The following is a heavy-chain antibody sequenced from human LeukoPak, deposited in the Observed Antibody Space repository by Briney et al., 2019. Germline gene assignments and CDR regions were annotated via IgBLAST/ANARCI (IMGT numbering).Heavy chain of an antibody. Sequence: ASVKVSCKASGYTFTGYYIHWVRQAPGQGLEWMGWSNPNSGGANYAQKFQGRVTMTRDTSISTAYMELRSLRSDDTAVYYCARAHPEYYDSSGYNPLDFWGQGTLVTVSS. CDR2: SNPNSGGA. D-gene: IGHD3-22*01. CDR3: ARAHPEYYDSSGYNPLDF. CDR1: GYTFTGYY. V-gene: IGHV1-2*02. J-gene: IGHJ4*02.